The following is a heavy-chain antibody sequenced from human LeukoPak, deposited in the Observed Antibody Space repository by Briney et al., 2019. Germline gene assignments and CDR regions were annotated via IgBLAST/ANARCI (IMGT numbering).Heavy chain of an antibody. J-gene: IGHJ4*02. V-gene: IGHV4-34*01. CDR1: GGSFSGYY. D-gene: IGHD3-10*01. CDR2: INHSGST. Sequence: SETLSLTCAVYGGSFSGYYWSWIRQPPGKGLEWIGEINHSGSTNYNPSLKSRVTISVDTSKNQFSLKLSSVTAADTAVYYCARGLGPSYRVFDYWGQGTLVTVSS. CDR3: ARGLGPSYRVFDY.